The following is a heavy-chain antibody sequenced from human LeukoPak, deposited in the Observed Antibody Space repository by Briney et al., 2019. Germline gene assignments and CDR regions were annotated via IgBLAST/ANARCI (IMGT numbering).Heavy chain of an antibody. Sequence: SETLSLTRTVSGGSISSYYWSWVRQPPGKGLEWIGYIYYSGSTNYNPSLKSRVTISVDTSKNQFSLKLSSVTAADTAVYYCARIRGYSYGGWFDPWGQGTLVTVSS. CDR1: GGSISSYY. CDR2: IYYSGST. CDR3: ARIRGYSYGGWFDP. D-gene: IGHD5-18*01. V-gene: IGHV4-59*01. J-gene: IGHJ5*02.